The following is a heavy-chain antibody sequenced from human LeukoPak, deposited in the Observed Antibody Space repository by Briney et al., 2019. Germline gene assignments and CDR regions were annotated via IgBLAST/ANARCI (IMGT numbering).Heavy chain of an antibody. V-gene: IGHV4-59*01. CDR2: IYYSGST. CDR1: GGSISSYY. J-gene: IGHJ6*03. CDR3: TRGSIAYYYMDV. Sequence: SETLSLTCTVSGGSISSYYWSWIRQPPGKGLEWIGNIYYSGSTNYNASLKSRVTISVDTSKNQFSLKLSSVTSADTAVYYCTRGSIAYYYMDVWGKGTTVTISS. D-gene: IGHD3-22*01.